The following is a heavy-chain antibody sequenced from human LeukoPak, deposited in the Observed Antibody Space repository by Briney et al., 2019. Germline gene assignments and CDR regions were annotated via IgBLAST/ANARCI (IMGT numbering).Heavy chain of an antibody. J-gene: IGHJ4*02. Sequence: GGSLRLSCAASGFTFSSYAMSWVRQAPGKGLEWVSAFSGSGGSTYYADSVKGRFTISRDNSKNTLYLQMNSLRAEDTAVYYCAKVLSSYYYDSSGYYGSFDYWGQGTLVTVSS. CDR1: GFTFSSYA. CDR2: FSGSGGST. D-gene: IGHD3-22*01. V-gene: IGHV3-23*01. CDR3: AKVLSSYYYDSSGYYGSFDY.